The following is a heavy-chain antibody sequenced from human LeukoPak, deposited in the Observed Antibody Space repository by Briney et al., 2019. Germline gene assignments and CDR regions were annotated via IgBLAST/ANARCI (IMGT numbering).Heavy chain of an antibody. Sequence: ASVKVSCKASGYTFTGYYMHWVRQAPGQGLGWMGWINPNSGGTNYAQKFQGRVTMTRDTSISTAYMELSRLRSDDTAVYYCARTGGLYGDYFDYWGQGTLVTVSS. CDR2: INPNSGGT. CDR1: GYTFTGYY. D-gene: IGHD4-17*01. V-gene: IGHV1-2*02. J-gene: IGHJ4*02. CDR3: ARTGGLYGDYFDY.